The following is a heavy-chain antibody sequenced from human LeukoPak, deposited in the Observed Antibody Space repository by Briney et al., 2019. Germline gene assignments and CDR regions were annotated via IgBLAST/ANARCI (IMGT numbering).Heavy chain of an antibody. V-gene: IGHV4-4*02. CDR2: IYHSGST. Sequence: SETLSLTCAVSGGSISSSNWWSWVRQPPGKGLEWIGEIYHSGSTNYNPSLKSRVTISVDTSKNQFSLKLSSVTAADTAVYYCARVRRDYYYGMDVWGQGTTVTVSS. CDR1: GGSISSSNW. J-gene: IGHJ6*02. CDR3: ARVRRDYYYGMDV.